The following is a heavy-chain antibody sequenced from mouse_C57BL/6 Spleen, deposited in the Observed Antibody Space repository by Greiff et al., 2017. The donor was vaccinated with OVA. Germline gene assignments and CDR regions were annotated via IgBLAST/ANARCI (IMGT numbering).Heavy chain of an antibody. CDR1: GYSITSGYY. CDR3: ARDGDYSRAMDC. D-gene: IGHD2-5*01. Sequence: EVKLQESGPGLVNPSQSLSLPCSVPGYSITSGYYWNWIRQFPGNKLEWMGYISYDGSNNYNPSPKNRISITRDTSKNQFFLKLNSATTEDTATYYCARDGDYSRAMDCWGQGTSVTVSS. J-gene: IGHJ4*01. CDR2: ISYDGSN. V-gene: IGHV3-6*01.